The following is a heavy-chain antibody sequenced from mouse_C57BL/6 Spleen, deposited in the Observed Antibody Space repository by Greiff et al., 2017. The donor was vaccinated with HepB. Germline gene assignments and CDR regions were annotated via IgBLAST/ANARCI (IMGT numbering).Heavy chain of an antibody. CDR3: ARNYGSNFDY. Sequence: QVQLQQSGPELVKPGASVKISCKASGYAFSSSWMNWVKQRPGKGLEWIGRIYPGDGDTNYNGKFKGKATLTADKSSSTAYMQLSSLTSEDSAVYFSARNYGSNFDYWGQGTTLTVSS. CDR2: IYPGDGDT. D-gene: IGHD1-1*01. CDR1: GYAFSSSW. V-gene: IGHV1-82*01. J-gene: IGHJ2*01.